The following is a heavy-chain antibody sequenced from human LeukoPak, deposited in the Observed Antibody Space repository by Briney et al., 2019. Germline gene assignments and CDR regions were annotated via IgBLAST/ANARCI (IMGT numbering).Heavy chain of an antibody. CDR3: ATPPVGHRGYFDY. Sequence: ASVKVSCKASGYTFTTYDFNWIRQASGQGLEWMGWMNPKTGKAGYAQKFQGRVTMTEDTSTDTAYMELSSLRSEDTAVYYCATPPVGHRGYFDYWGQGTLVTVSS. J-gene: IGHJ4*02. CDR2: MNPKTGKA. CDR1: GYTFTTYD. V-gene: IGHV1-8*01.